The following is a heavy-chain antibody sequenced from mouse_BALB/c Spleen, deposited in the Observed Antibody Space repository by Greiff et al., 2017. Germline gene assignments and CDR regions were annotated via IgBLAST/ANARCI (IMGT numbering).Heavy chain of an antibody. J-gene: IGHJ1*01. Sequence: EVKLQESGGGLVQPGGSMKLSCVASGFTFSNYWMNWVRQSPEKGLEWVAEIRLKSNNYATHYAESVKGRFTISRDDSKSSVYLQMNNLRAEDTGIYYCTRPGYYDYEVYWYFDVWGAGTTVTVSS. CDR1: GFTFSNYW. CDR2: IRLKSNNYAT. V-gene: IGHV6-6*02. D-gene: IGHD2-4*01. CDR3: TRPGYYDYEVYWYFDV.